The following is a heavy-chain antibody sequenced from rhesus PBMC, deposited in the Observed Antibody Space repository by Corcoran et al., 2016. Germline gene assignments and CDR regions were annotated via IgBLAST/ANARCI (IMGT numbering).Heavy chain of an antibody. V-gene: IGHV4-80*01. CDR1: GSSISGDW. J-gene: IGHJ4*01. CDR3: AREVGRNLDY. CDR2: VDGRTGTT. D-gene: IGHD3-3*01. Sequence: QVQLQESGPGLVKPSETLSLTCTVSGSSISGDWWSWIRQTPGKGLEWIGEVDGRTGTTNYNTSLKSRVTFSKDASTSHFSLRLTAVTAADTAVYYCAREVGRNLDYWGQGVLVTVSS.